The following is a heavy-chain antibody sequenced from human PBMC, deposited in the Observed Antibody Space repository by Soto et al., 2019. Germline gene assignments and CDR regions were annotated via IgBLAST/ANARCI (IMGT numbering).Heavy chain of an antibody. V-gene: IGHV4-59*08. CDR1: GGSISSYY. CDR3: ARRDGVALDI. CDR2: IYYSGST. J-gene: IGHJ3*02. Sequence: SETLSLTCTVSGGSISSYYWSWIRQPPGKGLEWIGYIYYSGSTNYNPSLKSRVTISVDTSKNQFSLKLSSVTAADTAVYYCARRDGVALDIWGQGTMVTVSS. D-gene: IGHD3-10*01.